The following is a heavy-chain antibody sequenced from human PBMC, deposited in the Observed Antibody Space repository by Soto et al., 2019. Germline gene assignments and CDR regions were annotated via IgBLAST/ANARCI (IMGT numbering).Heavy chain of an antibody. CDR2: ISSSSSYI. D-gene: IGHD1-7*01. Sequence: GGSKRLSSAASGFNFRGHSVHWVRQAPGKGLEWVSSISSSSSYIYYADSVKGRFTISRDNAKNSLYLQMNSLRAEDTAVYYCASLYNWNSDGMDVWGQGTTVTVSS. CDR1: GFNFRGHS. V-gene: IGHV3-21*01. CDR3: ASLYNWNSDGMDV. J-gene: IGHJ6*02.